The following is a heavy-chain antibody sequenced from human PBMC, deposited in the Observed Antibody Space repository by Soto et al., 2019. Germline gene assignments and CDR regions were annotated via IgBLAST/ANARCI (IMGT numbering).Heavy chain of an antibody. D-gene: IGHD5-18*01. CDR2: ISGSGGST. V-gene: IGHV3-23*01. J-gene: IGHJ5*02. CDR3: AKTRGGYRHGYTYHWFDP. CDR1: GFTFSSYA. Sequence: GVSLRLSCAASGFTFSSYAMSWVRQAPGKGLEWVSAISGSGGSTYYADSVKGRFTISRDNSKNTLYLQMNSLRAEDTAVYYCAKTRGGYRHGYTYHWFDPWGQGTLVTVSS.